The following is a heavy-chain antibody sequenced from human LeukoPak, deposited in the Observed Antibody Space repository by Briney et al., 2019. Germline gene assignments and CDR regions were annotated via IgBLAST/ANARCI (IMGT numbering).Heavy chain of an antibody. Sequence: SVKVSCKASGGTFSSYAISWVRQAPGQGLEWMGRIIPIFGTANYAQKFQGRVTITTDESTSTTYMELSSLRSEDTAVYYCARDGAMITFGGVIAPDYWGQGTLVTVSS. CDR2: IIPIFGTA. J-gene: IGHJ4*02. CDR1: GGTFSSYA. D-gene: IGHD3-16*02. V-gene: IGHV1-69*05. CDR3: ARDGAMITFGGVIAPDY.